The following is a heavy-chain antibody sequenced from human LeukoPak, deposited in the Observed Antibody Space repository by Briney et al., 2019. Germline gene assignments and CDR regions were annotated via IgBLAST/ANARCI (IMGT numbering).Heavy chain of an antibody. J-gene: IGHJ5*02. CDR1: GFTFSNYW. CDR3: ARDRAYCGGDCYSVGWFDP. D-gene: IGHD2-21*02. Sequence: GGSLRLSCAASGFTFSNYWMHWVRQVPGKGLVWVSRIDTDGGSTTYADSVKGRFTISRDNSKNTLYLQMNSLRAEDTAVYYCARDRAYCGGDCYSVGWFDPWGQGTLVTVSS. CDR2: IDTDGGST. V-gene: IGHV3-74*01.